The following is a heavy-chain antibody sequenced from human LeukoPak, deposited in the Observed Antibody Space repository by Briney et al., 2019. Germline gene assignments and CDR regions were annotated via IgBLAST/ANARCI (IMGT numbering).Heavy chain of an antibody. CDR3: ARETPKYYFDY. CDR1: GFTFSSYW. V-gene: IGHV3-7*01. Sequence: GGSLRLSCAATGFTFSSYWMSWVRQAPGKGLEWVANIKQDGSEKYYVDSVKGRFTISRDNAKNSLYLQMNSLRAEDTAVYYCARETPKYYFDYWGQGTLVTVSS. J-gene: IGHJ4*02. CDR2: IKQDGSEK.